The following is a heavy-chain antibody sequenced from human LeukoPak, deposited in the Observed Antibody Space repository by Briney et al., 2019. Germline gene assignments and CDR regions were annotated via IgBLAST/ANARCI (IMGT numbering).Heavy chain of an antibody. D-gene: IGHD3-10*01. V-gene: IGHV1-2*02. CDR2: INPYSGGT. CDR3: ARRGYGSGSYEDY. Sequence: ASVKVSCKASGFTFTGYYVHWVRQAPGQGLEWMGWINPYSGGTNHAQKFQGRVTMTRDTSISTAYLELSRLTSDDTAVYCCARRGYGSGSYEDYWGQGTLVTVSS. J-gene: IGHJ4*02. CDR1: GFTFTGYY.